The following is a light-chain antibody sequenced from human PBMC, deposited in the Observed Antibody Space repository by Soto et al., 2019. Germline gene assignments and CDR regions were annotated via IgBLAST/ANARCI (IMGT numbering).Light chain of an antibody. J-gene: IGLJ1*01. CDR3: CSYVGATTYV. Sequence: SHPASVSGSPGQSITISCTVTSSNVGGFNVVSWHHHHPGKAPKVIIYEGIKRRSGISNRFSGSNSGSTASLTISGLQAEDEADYYCCSYVGATTYVFGTGTKVTVL. V-gene: IGLV2-23*01. CDR1: SSNVGGFNV. CDR2: EGI.